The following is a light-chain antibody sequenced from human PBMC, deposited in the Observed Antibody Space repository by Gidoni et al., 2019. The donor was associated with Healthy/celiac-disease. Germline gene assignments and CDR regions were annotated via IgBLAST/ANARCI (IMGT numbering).Light chain of an antibody. J-gene: IGLJ1*01. CDR1: SSDVGGYTY. V-gene: IGLV2-14*01. Sequence: QSALTQPASVSGSPGQAITISCTGTSSDVGGYTYVSWYQQPPGKAPKLMIYDVSNRPSGVSNRFSGSKSGNTASLTISGLQAEDDADYYCSSYTSSSTRVFGTGTKVTVL. CDR2: DVS. CDR3: SSYTSSSTRV.